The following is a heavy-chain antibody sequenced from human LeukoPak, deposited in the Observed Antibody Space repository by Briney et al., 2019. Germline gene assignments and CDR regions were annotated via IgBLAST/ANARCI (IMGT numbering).Heavy chain of an antibody. CDR1: GGSFSGYY. Sequence: SETLSLTCAVYGGSFSGYYWSWIRQPPGKGLEWIGEINHSGSTNYNPSLKSRVTISVDTSKNQFSLKLSSVTAADTAVYYCARGNPGPETMIVAVTGGSNIDYWGQGTLVTVSS. CDR3: ARGNPGPETMIVAVTGGSNIDY. V-gene: IGHV4-34*01. D-gene: IGHD3-22*01. CDR2: INHSGST. J-gene: IGHJ4*02.